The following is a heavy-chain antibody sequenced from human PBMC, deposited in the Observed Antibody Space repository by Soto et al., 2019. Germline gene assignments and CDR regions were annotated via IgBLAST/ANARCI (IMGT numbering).Heavy chain of an antibody. J-gene: IGHJ5*02. CDR3: ARQRVNMVRGAKYNWFDT. V-gene: IGHV4-34*01. CDR1: GGSFSGYY. D-gene: IGHD3-10*01. Sequence: PSETLSLTCAVYGGSFSGYYWSWIRQPPGKGLEWIGEINHSGSTNYNPSLKSRVTISADTSKNQFSLKLSSVTAADTAVYYCARQRVNMVRGAKYNWFDTWGQGTLVTAPQ. CDR2: INHSGST.